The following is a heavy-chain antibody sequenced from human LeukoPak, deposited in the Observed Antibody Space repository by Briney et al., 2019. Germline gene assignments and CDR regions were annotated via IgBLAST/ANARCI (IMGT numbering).Heavy chain of an antibody. CDR3: ARNRYYAMDV. CDR1: GLNFDDSA. CDR2: ISADGGST. V-gene: IGHV3-43*02. J-gene: IGHJ6*02. Sequence: PGGSLRLSCVASGLNFDDSAMHWVRQAPGKGLEWVSLISADGGSTFSADSVKGRFSISRDNAQNSLYLQMNSRRDEDTAVYYCARNRYYAMDVWGQGTTVTVSS.